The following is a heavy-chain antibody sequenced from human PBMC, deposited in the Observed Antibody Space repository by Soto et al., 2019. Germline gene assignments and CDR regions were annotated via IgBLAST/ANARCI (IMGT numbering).Heavy chain of an antibody. Sequence: PGGSLRLSCAASGFTFSSYAMHWVRQAPGKWLEWVAVISYDGSNKYYADSVKGRFTISRDNSKNTLYLQMNSLRAEDTAVYYCASPPAGAVAGTVRYYYGMDVWGQGXTVTVYS. V-gene: IGHV3-30-3*01. CDR3: ASPPAGAVAGTVRYYYGMDV. D-gene: IGHD6-19*01. CDR2: ISYDGSNK. CDR1: GFTFSSYA. J-gene: IGHJ6*02.